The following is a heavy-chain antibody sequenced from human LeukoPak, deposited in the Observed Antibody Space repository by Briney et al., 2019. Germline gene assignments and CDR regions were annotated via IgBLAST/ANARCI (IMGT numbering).Heavy chain of an antibody. D-gene: IGHD1-26*01. J-gene: IGHJ4*02. CDR2: IRNKANSYTT. CDR1: GVSFSGHY. CDR3: VRVAVGPRAAYYFDY. Sequence: GGSLRLSCAASGVSFSGHYMDWVRQAPGKGLEWVGRIRNKANSYTTEYAASVKGRFTISRDDSKNSLYLQMNSLKTEDTAVYYCVRVAVGPRAAYYFDYWGQGTLVTVSS. V-gene: IGHV3-72*01.